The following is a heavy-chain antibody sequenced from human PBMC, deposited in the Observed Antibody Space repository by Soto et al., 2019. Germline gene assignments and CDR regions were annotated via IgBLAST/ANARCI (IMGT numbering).Heavy chain of an antibody. V-gene: IGHV3-23*01. CDR2: ISGSGGST. J-gene: IGHJ6*02. CDR1: GFTFSSYA. CDR3: ANPGRRELRGSYYYGMDV. D-gene: IGHD1-26*01. Sequence: QPVGSLRLSGAASGFTFSSYAMSWVRQAPGKGLEWVSAISGSGGSTYYADSVKGRFTISRDNSKNTLYLQMNSLRAEDTAVYYCANPGRRELRGSYYYGMDVWGQGTTVTVSS.